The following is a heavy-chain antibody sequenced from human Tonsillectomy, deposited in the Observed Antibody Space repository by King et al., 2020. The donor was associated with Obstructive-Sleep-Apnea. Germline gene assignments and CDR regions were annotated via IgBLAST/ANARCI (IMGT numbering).Heavy chain of an antibody. Sequence: VQLVESGGGLVQPGGSLRLSCAASRFSFSTYWMSWVRQAPGKGLEWVANIKEDGSQKYYVESVRGRFTISRDNVKNSLYLQMNSLRVDDTAMYYCARDLDAGNTNWFDPWGQGTLVTVSS. CDR1: RFSFSTYW. V-gene: IGHV3-7*01. CDR2: IKEDGSQK. J-gene: IGHJ5*02. D-gene: IGHD4-23*01. CDR3: ARDLDAGNTNWFDP.